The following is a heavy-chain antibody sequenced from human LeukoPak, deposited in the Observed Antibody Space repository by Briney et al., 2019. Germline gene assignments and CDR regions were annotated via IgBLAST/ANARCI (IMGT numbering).Heavy chain of an antibody. Sequence: VASVKVSCKASGGTFSSYAISWVRQAPGQGLEWMGGIIPIFGTANYAQEFQGRVTITADESTSTAYMELSSLRSEDTAVYYCAREKPSWELLYGFDYWGQGTLVTVSS. CDR2: IIPIFGTA. V-gene: IGHV1-69*13. D-gene: IGHD1-26*01. CDR1: GGTFSSYA. CDR3: AREKPSWELLYGFDY. J-gene: IGHJ4*02.